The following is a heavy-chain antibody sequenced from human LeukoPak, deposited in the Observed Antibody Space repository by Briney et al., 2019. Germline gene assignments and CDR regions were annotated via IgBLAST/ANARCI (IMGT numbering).Heavy chain of an antibody. V-gene: IGHV1-8*01. CDR1: GYTFTSYD. J-gene: IGHJ5*02. D-gene: IGHD1-14*01. CDR2: MNPNSGNT. Sequence: GASVKVSCKASGYTFTSYDINWVRKATGQGLEWMGWMNPNSGNTGYAQKFQGRVTMTRNTSISTAYMELSSLRSEDTAVYYCARRGQLRKRNWFDPWGQGTLVTVSS. CDR3: ARRGQLRKRNWFDP.